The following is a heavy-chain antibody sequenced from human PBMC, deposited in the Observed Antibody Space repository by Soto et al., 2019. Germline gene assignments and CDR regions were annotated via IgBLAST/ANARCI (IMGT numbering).Heavy chain of an antibody. J-gene: IGHJ6*02. Sequence: QVQLQESGPGLVKASETLSLTCSVSGDSVTSGRYYWNWIRQPPGKGLEWIGYLNYGGRTNYDPSLKSRVTIAVDTSKNQFSLKVTSVSAADTAGYYCARWYFYYGMDAWGQGTTVTVSS. CDR2: LNYGGRT. CDR3: ARWYFYYGMDA. CDR1: GDSVTSGRYY. V-gene: IGHV4-61*01.